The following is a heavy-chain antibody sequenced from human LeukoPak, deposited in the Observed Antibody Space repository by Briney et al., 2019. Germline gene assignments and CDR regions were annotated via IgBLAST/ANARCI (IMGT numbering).Heavy chain of an antibody. V-gene: IGHV4-30-4*01. CDR2: MYYSGST. CDR3: ARPYYYDSRIDP. D-gene: IGHD3-22*01. CDR1: VGSISSGDYY. Sequence: SETLSLTCTVSVGSISSGDYYRSWIRQPPGKGLEWIAYMYYSGSTYYNPSLKSRVTMSADTSKNQLSLKLSSVTAADTAVYYCARPYYYDSRIDPWGQGILVTVSS. J-gene: IGHJ5*02.